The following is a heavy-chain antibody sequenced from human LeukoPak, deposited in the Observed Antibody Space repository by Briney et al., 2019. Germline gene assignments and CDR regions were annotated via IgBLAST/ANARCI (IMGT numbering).Heavy chain of an antibody. CDR3: ATYGAVDIL. CDR1: GYTFTGYL. V-gene: IGHV1-2*06. D-gene: IGHD5-12*01. J-gene: IGHJ4*02. CDR2: INPNSGGT. Sequence: GASVTVSCTTSGYTFTGYLMHWVRQAPGQGLEWMGRINPNSGGTNYAQKFQGRVTMTRDTSISTAYMELSSLRSDDTAVYYCATYGAVDILWGQGTLVTVSS.